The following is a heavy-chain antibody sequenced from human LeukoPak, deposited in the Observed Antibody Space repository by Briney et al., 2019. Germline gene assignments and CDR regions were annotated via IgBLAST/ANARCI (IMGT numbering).Heavy chain of an antibody. D-gene: IGHD2-15*01. CDR1: GGTFSSYA. CDR2: IIPIFGTA. CDR3: ARVGLYCSGGSCYSTAKRAEYFQH. J-gene: IGHJ1*01. Sequence: ASVKVSCKASGGTFSSYAISWVRQAPGQGLEWMGGIIPIFGTANYAQKFQGRVTITVDESTSTAHMELSSLRSEDTAVYYCARVGLYCSGGSCYSTAKRAEYFQHWGQGTLVTVSS. V-gene: IGHV1-69*13.